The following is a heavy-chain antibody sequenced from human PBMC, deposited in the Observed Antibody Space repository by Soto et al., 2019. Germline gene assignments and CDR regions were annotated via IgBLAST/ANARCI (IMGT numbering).Heavy chain of an antibody. Sequence: EVLLDESGGGLVQPGGSLRLSCAASGFSFISYSMNWVRKTPGKGLEWISYISSSGSTIYYADSVKGRFTISRDSAKNSLNLQMNSLRVENTAVYYCARDLGGGYGDYPFGYWGQGTLVTVST. J-gene: IGHJ4*02. CDR2: ISSSGSTI. CDR3: ARDLGGGYGDYPFGY. CDR1: GFSFISYS. V-gene: IGHV3-48*01. D-gene: IGHD4-17*01.